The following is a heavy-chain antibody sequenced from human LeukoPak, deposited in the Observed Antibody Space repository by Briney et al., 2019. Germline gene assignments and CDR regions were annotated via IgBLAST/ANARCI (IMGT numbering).Heavy chain of an antibody. D-gene: IGHD2-2*01. Sequence: GGSLRLSCAASGFTFSDHQMDWVRQAPGKGLEWVGRSRKKVNNYTPEYAASVKGRFTISRDNAKNSLYLQMNSLRAEDTAVYYCANHLACGSTSCPSFDYWGQGTLVTVSS. CDR2: SRKKVNNYTP. V-gene: IGHV3-72*01. CDR3: ANHLACGSTSCPSFDY. CDR1: GFTFSDHQ. J-gene: IGHJ4*02.